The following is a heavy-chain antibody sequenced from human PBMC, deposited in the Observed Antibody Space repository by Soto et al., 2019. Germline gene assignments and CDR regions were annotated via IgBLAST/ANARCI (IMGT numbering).Heavy chain of an antibody. Sequence: ASVKVSCKASGYTFTSYYMHWVRQAPGQGLEWMGIINPSGGSTSYAQKFQGRVTMTRDTSTSTVYMELSSLRSEDTAVYYCARDGEFLYWDIVVVVAATYAFDIWGQGTTVTVSS. V-gene: IGHV1-46*03. D-gene: IGHD2-15*01. CDR2: INPSGGST. CDR3: ARDGEFLYWDIVVVVAATYAFDI. CDR1: GYTFTSYY. J-gene: IGHJ3*02.